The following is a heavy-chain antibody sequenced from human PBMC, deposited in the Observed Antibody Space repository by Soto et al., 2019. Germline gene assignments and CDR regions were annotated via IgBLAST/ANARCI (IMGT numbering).Heavy chain of an antibody. CDR1: GCSISSSSYY. D-gene: IGHD3-22*01. V-gene: IGHV4-39*01. J-gene: IGHJ4*02. CDR2: IYYSGST. CDR3: ASPFPYYDSSGYYPPTFDY. Sequence: PSETLSLTCTVSGCSISSSSYYWGWIRQPPGKGLEWIGSIYYSGSTYYNPSLKSRVTISVDTSKNQFSLKLSSVTAADTAVYYCASPFPYYDSSGYYPPTFDYWGQGTLVTVSS.